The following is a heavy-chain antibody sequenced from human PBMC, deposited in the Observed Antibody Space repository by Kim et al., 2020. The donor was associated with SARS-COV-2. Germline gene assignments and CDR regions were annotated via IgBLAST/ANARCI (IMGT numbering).Heavy chain of an antibody. V-gene: IGHV4-34*01. J-gene: IGHJ6*02. CDR2: INHSGST. CDR1: GGSFSGYY. D-gene: IGHD1-26*01. CDR3: ARGVLGGSYFRHYRYGMDV. Sequence: SETLSLTCAVYGGSFSGYYWSWIRQPPGKGLEWIGEINHSGSTNYNPSLKSRVTISVDTSKNQFSLKLSSVTAADTAVYYCARGVLGGSYFRHYRYGMDVWGQGTTVTVSS.